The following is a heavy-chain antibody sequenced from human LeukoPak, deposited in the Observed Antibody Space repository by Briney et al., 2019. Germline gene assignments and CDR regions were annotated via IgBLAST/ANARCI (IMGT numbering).Heavy chain of an antibody. CDR1: GGSINSGPYS. V-gene: IGHV4-30-2*01. J-gene: IGHJ3*02. CDR2: IYHSGST. CDR3: ARDRGSHDAFDI. Sequence: SETLSLTRAVSGGSINSGPYSWSWFRQPPGKGLEWIGYIYHSGSTSYNPSLKSRVTISLDRSKNQFSLNLSSVTAADTAVYNCARDRGSHDAFDIWGQGTMVTVSS. D-gene: IGHD2-15*01.